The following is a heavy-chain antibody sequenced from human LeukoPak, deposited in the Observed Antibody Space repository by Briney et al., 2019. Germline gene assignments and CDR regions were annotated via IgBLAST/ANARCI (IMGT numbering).Heavy chain of an antibody. CDR3: AKGSRDSRPYYFDF. Sequence: GVSLRLSCAASGFTFNNYVMSWIRQAPEKGLEWASAIGGSGDATYYADSVKGRFTISRDNSRNTLYLQMNSLRAEDMAIYYCAKGSRDSRPYYFDFWGLGTLVTVSS. J-gene: IGHJ4*02. D-gene: IGHD3-3*01. CDR1: GFTFNNYV. CDR2: IGGSGDAT. V-gene: IGHV3-23*01.